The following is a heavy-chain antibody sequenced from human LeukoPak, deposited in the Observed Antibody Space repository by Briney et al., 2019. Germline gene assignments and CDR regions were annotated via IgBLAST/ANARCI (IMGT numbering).Heavy chain of an antibody. CDR3: ARAPFHDSSGSVYGMDV. CDR2: INHSGST. Sequence: KPSETLSLTCAVYGGSFSGYYWSWIRQPPGKGLEWIGEINHSGSTNYNPSLKSRVTISVDTSKNQFSLKLSSVTAADTAVYYCARAPFHDSSGSVYGMDVWGQGTTVTVSS. J-gene: IGHJ6*02. CDR1: GGSFSGYY. V-gene: IGHV4-34*01. D-gene: IGHD3-22*01.